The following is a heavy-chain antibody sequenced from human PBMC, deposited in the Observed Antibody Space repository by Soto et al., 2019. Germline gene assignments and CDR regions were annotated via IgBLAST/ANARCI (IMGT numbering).Heavy chain of an antibody. J-gene: IGHJ4*02. V-gene: IGHV1-18*01. Sequence: QVHLVQSGAEVKKPGASVKVSCKASGYTFTSYGLTWVRQAPGQGLEWRGWISAHNGNTDYAQKLQGRVIVTRDTSTSTAYMELRSLRSADTAVYYCARGRYVDYWGKGALVTVSS. CDR1: GYTFTSYG. CDR2: ISAHNGNT. D-gene: IGHD1-1*01. CDR3: ARGRYVDY.